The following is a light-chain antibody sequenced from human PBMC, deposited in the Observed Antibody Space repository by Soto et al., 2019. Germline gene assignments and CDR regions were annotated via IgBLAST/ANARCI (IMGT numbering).Light chain of an antibody. CDR2: GAS. J-gene: IGKJ5*01. Sequence: EMVLTQSPSTLSLSPGERATLSCRASQSVSSSYLAWYQQKPGQAPRLLIYGASSRATGIPDRFSGSGSGTDFTLTISRLEPEDFAVYYCQQWVTFGQGTRLEI. CDR3: QQWVT. CDR1: QSVSSSY. V-gene: IGKV3-20*01.